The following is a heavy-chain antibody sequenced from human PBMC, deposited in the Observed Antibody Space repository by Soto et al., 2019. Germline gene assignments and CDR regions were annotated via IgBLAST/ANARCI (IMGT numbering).Heavy chain of an antibody. Sequence: PSETLSLTCTVSGGSISSSSYYWGWIRQPPGKGLEWIGSIYYSGSTYYNPSLKSRVTISVDTSKSQFSLKLSSVTAADTAVYYCARQGDNWFDPWGQGTLVTVSS. CDR3: ARQGDNWFDP. CDR1: GGSISSSSYY. J-gene: IGHJ5*02. CDR2: IYYSGST. V-gene: IGHV4-39*01.